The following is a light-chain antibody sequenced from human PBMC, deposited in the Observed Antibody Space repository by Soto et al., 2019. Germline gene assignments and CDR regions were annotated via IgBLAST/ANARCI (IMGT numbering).Light chain of an antibody. J-gene: IGKJ4*01. Sequence: DIQMTQSPSSLSASVGDRVTITCRASQNINSYLNWYQQKPGKAPKLLIYAASNLQSGVPSRFSGSGSGTDFTLTISSLQPEDFATYYCRQSHSSLSFGGGTKVEIK. CDR2: AAS. CDR3: RQSHSSLS. CDR1: QNINSY. V-gene: IGKV1-39*01.